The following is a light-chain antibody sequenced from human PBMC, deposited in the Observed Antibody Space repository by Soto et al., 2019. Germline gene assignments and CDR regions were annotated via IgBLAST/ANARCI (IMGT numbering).Light chain of an antibody. CDR3: QSYDSSLSAAVV. J-gene: IGLJ2*01. CDR1: SSNIGAGYD. V-gene: IGLV1-40*01. CDR2: GNS. Sequence: QSVLTQPPSVSGAPGQRVTISCTGSSSNIGAGYDVHWYQQLPGTAPKLLIYGNSNRPSGVPDRFSGSKSGTSASLAITGLQAEDGADYYCQSYDSSLSAAVVFGGGTQLTVL.